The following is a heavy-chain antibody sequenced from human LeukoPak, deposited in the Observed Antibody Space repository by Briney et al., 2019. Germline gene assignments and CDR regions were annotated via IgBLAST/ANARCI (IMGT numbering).Heavy chain of an antibody. D-gene: IGHD3-10*01. Sequence: SETLSLTCAVSGYSISSGYYWGWIRQPPGKGLEWIGSIYHSGSTYYNPSLKSRVTISVDTSKNQFSLKLSSVTAADTAVYYCASQPSGPDAFDIWGQGTMVTVSS. CDR3: ASQPSGPDAFDI. CDR2: IYHSGST. J-gene: IGHJ3*02. V-gene: IGHV4-38-2*01. CDR1: GYSISSGYY.